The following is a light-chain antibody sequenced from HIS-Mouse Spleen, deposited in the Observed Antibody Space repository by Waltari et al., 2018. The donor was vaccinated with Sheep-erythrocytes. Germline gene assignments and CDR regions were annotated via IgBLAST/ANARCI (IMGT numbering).Light chain of an antibody. CDR3: AAWDDSLSGWV. J-gene: IGLJ3*02. CDR2: RNN. V-gene: IGLV1-47*01. Sequence: QSVLTQPPSASGTPGQRVTIPCSGSSSNIGSNYVYWYQQLPGTAPKLLIYRNNQRPAGVPERFSGSKSGTSASLAISGLRSEDEADYYCAAWDDSLSGWVFGGGTKLTVL. CDR1: SSNIGSNY.